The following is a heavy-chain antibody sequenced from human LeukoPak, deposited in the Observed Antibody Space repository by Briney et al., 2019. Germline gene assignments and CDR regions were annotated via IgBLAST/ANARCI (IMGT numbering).Heavy chain of an antibody. D-gene: IGHD5-18*01. J-gene: IGHJ4*02. CDR1: GGSISSGSYY. Sequence: SETLSLTCTGSGGSISSGSYYWSWIRQPAGKGLEWIGRIYTSGSTNYNPSLKSRVTISVDTSKNQFSLKLSSVTAADTAVYYCARLRLWFDYWGQGTLVTVSS. CDR3: ARLRLWFDY. V-gene: IGHV4-61*02. CDR2: IYTSGST.